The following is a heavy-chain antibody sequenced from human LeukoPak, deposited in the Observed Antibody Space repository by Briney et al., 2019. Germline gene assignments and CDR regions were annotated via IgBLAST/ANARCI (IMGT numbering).Heavy chain of an antibody. V-gene: IGHV3-21*01. D-gene: IGHD1-1*01. CDR1: GFTFSSYS. CDR2: ISSSSSYI. CDR3: AREGPTTTLWANFLDY. J-gene: IGHJ4*02. Sequence: GGSLRLSCAASGFTFSSYSMNWVHQAPGKGLEWVSSISSSSSYIYYADSVKGRFTISRDNAKNSLYLQMNSLRAEDTAVYYCAREGPTTTLWANFLDYWGQGTLVTVSS.